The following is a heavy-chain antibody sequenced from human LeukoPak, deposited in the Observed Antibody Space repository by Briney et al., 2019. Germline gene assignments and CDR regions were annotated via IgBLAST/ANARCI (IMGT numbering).Heavy chain of an antibody. CDR3: ARLVTAVAGTGFDY. CDR2: IYYSGST. D-gene: IGHD6-19*01. CDR1: GGSISSYY. Sequence: SETLSLTCTVSGGSISSYYWSWIRQPPGKGLEWIGFIYYSGSTNYNPSLKSRVTISVDTSKNQFSLKLSSVTAADTAVYYCARLVTAVAGTGFDYWGQGTLVTVSS. J-gene: IGHJ4*02. V-gene: IGHV4-59*08.